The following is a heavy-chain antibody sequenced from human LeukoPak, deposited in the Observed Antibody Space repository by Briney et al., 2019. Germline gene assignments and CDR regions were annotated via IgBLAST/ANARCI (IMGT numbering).Heavy chain of an antibody. D-gene: IGHD6-19*01. Sequence: SETLSLTCSVSGESISISGFYWNWIRQLPGKGLEWIGYTYNSGTTYYNPSFGSRVTISTDTSMNQFFLKSHSVTAADTAVYYCARSSGWRDAFDFWGRGTMVTVSS. J-gene: IGHJ3*01. CDR1: GESISISGFY. V-gene: IGHV4-31*03. CDR3: ARSSGWRDAFDF. CDR2: TYNSGTT.